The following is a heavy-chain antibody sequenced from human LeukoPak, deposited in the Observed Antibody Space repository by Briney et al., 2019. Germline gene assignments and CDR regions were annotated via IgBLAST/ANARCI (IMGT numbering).Heavy chain of an antibody. J-gene: IGHJ4*02. CDR3: ARSWCGGDCYPED. Sequence: RTGGSLRLSCAASGFTFDDYGMSWVRQAPGKGLEWVSGINWNGGSTAYADSVKGRFTISRDNSKNTLYLQMNSLRAEDTAVYYCARSWCGGDCYPEDWGQGTLVTVSS. CDR1: GFTFDDYG. D-gene: IGHD2-21*02. V-gene: IGHV3-20*04. CDR2: INWNGGST.